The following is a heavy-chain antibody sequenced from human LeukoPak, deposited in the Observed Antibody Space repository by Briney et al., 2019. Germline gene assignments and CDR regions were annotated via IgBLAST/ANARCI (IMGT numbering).Heavy chain of an antibody. V-gene: IGHV1-69*05. CDR1: GGTFSSYA. J-gene: IGHJ6*03. CDR3: ARVRGDGSGSYRSYYYYYMDV. D-gene: IGHD3-10*01. Sequence: SVKVSCKASGGTFSSYAIRWVRQAPGQGLEWMGGIIPIFGTANYAQKFQGRVTITTDESTSTAYMELSSLRSEDTAVYYCARVRGDGSGSYRSYYYYYMDVWGKGTTVTASS. CDR2: IIPIFGTA.